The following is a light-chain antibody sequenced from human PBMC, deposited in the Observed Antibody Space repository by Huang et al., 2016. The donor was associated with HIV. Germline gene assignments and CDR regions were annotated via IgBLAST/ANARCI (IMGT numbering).Light chain of an antibody. Sequence: IVLTQSPATLSLSPGGRATLSCRASQGVSNYLAWYQHKPGQAPRLLIYDGSNRATGIPRRFSGSGSGTDFTLTISSLEPEDFAVYYCQQRSDWPLTFGGGTTVEIK. V-gene: IGKV3-11*01. J-gene: IGKJ4*01. CDR1: QGVSNY. CDR2: DGS. CDR3: QQRSDWPLT.